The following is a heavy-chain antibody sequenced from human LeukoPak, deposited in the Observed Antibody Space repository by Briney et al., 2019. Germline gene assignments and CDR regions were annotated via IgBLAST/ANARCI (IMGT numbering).Heavy chain of an antibody. J-gene: IGHJ3*02. CDR2: ISGSDRST. CDR1: GFTFSSYA. V-gene: IGHV3-23*01. D-gene: IGHD5/OR15-5a*01. Sequence: GGSLRLSCAASGFTFSSYAMSWVRQAPGKGLEWVSGISGSDRSTYYADSVKGRFIISRDNSKKTLYLQMNSLRAEDTAVYYCAKDTSVGAFDIWGQGTMVTVSS. CDR3: AKDTSVGAFDI.